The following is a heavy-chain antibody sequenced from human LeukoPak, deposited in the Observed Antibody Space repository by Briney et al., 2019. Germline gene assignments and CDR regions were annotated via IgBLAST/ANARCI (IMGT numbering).Heavy chain of an antibody. D-gene: IGHD3-3*01. Sequence: ASVKVSCKACGYTFTGCYIHWIRQAPGQGLEWMGWIDPNSGGTNYAPKFQGRVTMTRDTSISTAYMELSRLRSNDTAMYFCARGSDFWSGKPLYFFDHWGQGTLVPVSS. CDR2: IDPNSGGT. CDR1: GYTFTGCY. V-gene: IGHV1-2*02. CDR3: ARGSDFWSGKPLYFFDH. J-gene: IGHJ4*02.